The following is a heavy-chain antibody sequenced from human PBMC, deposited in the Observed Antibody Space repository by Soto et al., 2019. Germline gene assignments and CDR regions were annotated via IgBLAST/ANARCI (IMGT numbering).Heavy chain of an antibody. D-gene: IGHD2-21*02. CDR3: ARDMSGCSSSDCYLSGWFXP. CDR2: IYQSGST. J-gene: IGHJ5*02. Sequence: SETLSLTCTVSGAPITSGAYSWSWIRQPPGKGLEWIGFIYQSGSTHYNPSLKSRVTISVDRSKNHFSLQLTSLTAADTAVYYCARDMSGCSSSDCYLSGWFXPWGPGTLVTVSS. V-gene: IGHV4-30-2*01. CDR1: GAPITSGAYS.